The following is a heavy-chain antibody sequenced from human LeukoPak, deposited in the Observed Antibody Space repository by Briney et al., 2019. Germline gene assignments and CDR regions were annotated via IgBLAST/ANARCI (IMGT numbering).Heavy chain of an antibody. CDR3: ARRAMGSLYVAARPGEQFDP. V-gene: IGHV4-39*01. CDR1: GGSISSSSYY. J-gene: IGHJ5*02. D-gene: IGHD6-6*01. CDR2: IYYSGST. Sequence: PSETLSLTCTVSGGSISSSSYYWGWIRQPPGKGLEWVGSIYYSGSTYYNPSLKSRVTISVDTSKNQFSLKLSPVTAADTAVYYCARRAMGSLYVAARPGEQFDPWGQGTLVTVSS.